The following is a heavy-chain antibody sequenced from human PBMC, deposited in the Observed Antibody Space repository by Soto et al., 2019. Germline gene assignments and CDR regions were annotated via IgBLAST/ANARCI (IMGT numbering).Heavy chain of an antibody. Sequence: EVQLVESGGGLVKPGGSLRLSCAASGFTFNNAWMNWVRQAPGKGLEWVGLIKSKTDGGTTDYAAPVKDRFTSSRDDSKNTLYLQMNSLKTEDTAVYYCTTFFYYYDTTGAGGYWGRGTLVTVSS. CDR2: IKSKTDGGTT. CDR1: GFTFNNAW. CDR3: TTFFYYYDTTGAGGY. J-gene: IGHJ4*02. D-gene: IGHD3-22*01. V-gene: IGHV3-15*07.